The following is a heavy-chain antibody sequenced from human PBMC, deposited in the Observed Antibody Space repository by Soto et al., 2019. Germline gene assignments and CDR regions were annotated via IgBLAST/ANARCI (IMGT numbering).Heavy chain of an antibody. Sequence: GASVKVSCKASGFTFTSSAVQWVRQARGQRLEWIGWIVVGSGNTNYAQKFQERVTITRDMSTSTAYMELSSLRSEDTAVYYCAAGSRYYYDSTPTDPWGQGTLVTVSS. D-gene: IGHD3-22*01. CDR3: AAGSRYYYDSTPTDP. V-gene: IGHV1-58*01. CDR1: GFTFTSSA. CDR2: IVVGSGNT. J-gene: IGHJ5*02.